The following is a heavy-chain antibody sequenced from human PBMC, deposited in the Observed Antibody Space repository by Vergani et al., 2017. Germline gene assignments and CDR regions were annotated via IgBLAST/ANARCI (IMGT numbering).Heavy chain of an antibody. J-gene: IGHJ4*02. CDR1: EFTFSNYA. CDR2: IRGSGVSA. V-gene: IGHV3-23*01. CDR3: AKQYFVSGNYLFDY. D-gene: IGHD3-10*01. Sequence: EVQLLESGGGLVQPGGSLRLTCAASEFTFSNYAMNWVRQAPGKGLEWVSGIRGSGVSAYYTDSVKGRFTISRDNSKNMLFLKMNNLRTEDTVIYYCAKQYFVSGNYLFDYWGQGTLVTVSS.